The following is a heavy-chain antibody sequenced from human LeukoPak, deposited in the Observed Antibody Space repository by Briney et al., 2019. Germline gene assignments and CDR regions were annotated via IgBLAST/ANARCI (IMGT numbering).Heavy chain of an antibody. CDR3: ARDSSSSWYFRFDP. CDR1: GFTFSSYW. CDR2: IKQDGSEK. V-gene: IGHV3-7*01. J-gene: IGHJ5*02. D-gene: IGHD6-13*01. Sequence: GGSLRLSCAASGFTFSSYWMSWVRQAPGKGLEGVANIKQDGSEKDYVDSVKGRFTISRDNAKNSLYLQMNSLRAEDTAVYYCARDSSSSWYFRFDPWGQGTLVTVSS.